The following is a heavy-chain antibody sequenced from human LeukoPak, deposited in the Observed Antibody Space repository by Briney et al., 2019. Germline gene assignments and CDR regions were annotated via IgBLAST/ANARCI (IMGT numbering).Heavy chain of an antibody. V-gene: IGHV4-59*01. D-gene: IGHD2-21*02. CDR1: GDFISRYY. CDR2: VYDRGGT. J-gene: IGHJ4*02. Sequence: SEALSLTCTVSGDFISRYYWSWIRQSPGKGLEWIGYVYDRGGTNYNPSLKSRAIISADTSKNQFSLKVTSVTAADTAVYYCARASDSGDWHLGYWGQGTLVTVSS. CDR3: ARASDSGDWHLGY.